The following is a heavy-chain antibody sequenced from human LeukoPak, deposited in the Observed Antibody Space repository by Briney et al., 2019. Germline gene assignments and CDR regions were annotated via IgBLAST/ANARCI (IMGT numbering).Heavy chain of an antibody. Sequence: GGSLRLSCAASGFPFSDYYMSWIRQAPGKGLEWVSYIGGSGTNIYYADSMKGRFTISRDNSKNSLYLQMNSLRADDTAVYYCARGSDCSTASCSCMDVWGQGTTVTVSS. J-gene: IGHJ6*02. V-gene: IGHV3-11*01. CDR2: IGGSGTNI. CDR3: ARGSDCSTASCSCMDV. CDR1: GFPFSDYY. D-gene: IGHD2-21*01.